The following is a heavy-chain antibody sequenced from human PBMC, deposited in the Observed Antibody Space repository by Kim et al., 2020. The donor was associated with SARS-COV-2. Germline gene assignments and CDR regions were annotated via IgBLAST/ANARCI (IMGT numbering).Heavy chain of an antibody. CDR3: VRTALWYGDRHWHFDL. J-gene: IGHJ2*01. Sequence: GGSLRLSCAASGFTFSSFAMHWVRQAPGKGLEWVATISNDGAKEHSADSVKGRFTISRDNSKNSLFLQMNSLRPDDTALYFCVRTALWYGDRHWHFDLWGRGTVVTVSS. CDR1: GFTFSSFA. CDR2: ISNDGAKE. V-gene: IGHV3-30*04. D-gene: IGHD3-10*01.